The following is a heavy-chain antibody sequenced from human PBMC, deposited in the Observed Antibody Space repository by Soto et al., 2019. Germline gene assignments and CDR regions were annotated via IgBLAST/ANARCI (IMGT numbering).Heavy chain of an antibody. CDR1: GYSFTSYW. V-gene: IGHV5-51*01. CDR3: TRYYWNHHVPWVQYFYGTVV. CDR2: IYPGDSDT. Sequence: GESLKISCKGSGYSFTSYWIGWVRQMPGKGLEWMGIIYPGDSDTRYSPSFQGQVTISADKSISTAYLQWSSLKASDTAMYYCTRYYWNHHVPWVQYFYGTVVWRQAPTLNVT. J-gene: IGHJ6*02. D-gene: IGHD1-20*01.